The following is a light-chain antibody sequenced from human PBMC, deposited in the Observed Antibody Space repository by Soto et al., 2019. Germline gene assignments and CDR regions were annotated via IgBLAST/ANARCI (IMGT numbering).Light chain of an antibody. CDR1: QSVRSS. V-gene: IGKV3D-15*01. CDR2: GAS. J-gene: IGKJ1*01. Sequence: EVRLTQSPATLSLSPGERATLSCRASQSVRSSLAWYQQRPGQAPRLLIYGASSRATGIPDRFSGSGSGTEFTLTISSLQPDDFATYYCQQYNSYPQTFGQGSNVAIK. CDR3: QQYNSYPQT.